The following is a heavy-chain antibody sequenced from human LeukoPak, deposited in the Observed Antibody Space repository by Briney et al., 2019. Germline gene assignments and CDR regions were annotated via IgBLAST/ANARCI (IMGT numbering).Heavy chain of an antibody. CDR3: ARDQAAAGSCNWFDP. Sequence: PSKTLSLTCTVSGGSISSYYWSWIRQPAGKGLEWIGRIYTSGSTNYNPSLKSRVTMSVDTSKNQFSLKLSSVTAADTAVYYCARDQAAAGSCNWFDPWGQGTLVTVSS. D-gene: IGHD6-13*01. CDR1: GGSISSYY. J-gene: IGHJ5*02. CDR2: IYTSGST. V-gene: IGHV4-4*07.